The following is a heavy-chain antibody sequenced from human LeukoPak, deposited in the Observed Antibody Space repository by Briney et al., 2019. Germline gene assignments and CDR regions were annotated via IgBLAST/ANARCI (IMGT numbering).Heavy chain of an antibody. CDR3: ARFRYSSPFFDY. J-gene: IGHJ4*02. V-gene: IGHV3-21*01. CDR2: ISSSSSYI. D-gene: IGHD6-19*01. Sequence: PGGSLRLSCAASGFTFSSHSMNWVRQAPGKGLEWVSSISSSSSYIYYADSVKGRFTISRDNAKNSLYLQMNSLRAEDTAVYYCARFRYSSPFFDYWGQGTLVTVSS. CDR1: GFTFSSHS.